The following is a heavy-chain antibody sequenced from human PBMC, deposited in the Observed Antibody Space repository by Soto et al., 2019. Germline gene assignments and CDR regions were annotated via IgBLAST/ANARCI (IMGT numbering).Heavy chain of an antibody. CDR2: ISHDGSKA. V-gene: IGHV3-30*18. Sequence: GGSLRLSCAASGFIFRSYGVHWVRQAPGKGLEWVAVISHDGSKAYYADAVNGRFTISRDNAKNTVYLQMNSLRPEDTAVYYCAKQGIEVAGTDYFDYWGQGAQVTAPQ. CDR3: AKQGIEVAGTDYFDY. CDR1: GFIFRSYG. D-gene: IGHD6-19*01. J-gene: IGHJ4*02.